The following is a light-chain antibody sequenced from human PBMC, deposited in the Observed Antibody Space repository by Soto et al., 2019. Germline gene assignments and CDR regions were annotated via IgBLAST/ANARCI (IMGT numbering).Light chain of an antibody. CDR2: AAS. Sequence: DIQITQSPSSLSASVGDRVTITCRASQGISNYLAWYQQKPGKVPKLLIYAASTLQSGVPSRFSGSGSGTDFTLTISSLQPEDGATYYCQKYNSAPHTFGQGTKLEIK. V-gene: IGKV1-27*01. J-gene: IGKJ2*01. CDR1: QGISNY. CDR3: QKYNSAPHT.